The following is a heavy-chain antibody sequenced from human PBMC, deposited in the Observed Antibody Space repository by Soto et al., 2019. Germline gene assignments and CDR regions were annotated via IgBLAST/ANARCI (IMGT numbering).Heavy chain of an antibody. D-gene: IGHD4-17*01. CDR2: ITWNSGSR. V-gene: IGHV3-9*01. J-gene: IGHJ3*02. CDR3: AKSKGHLELLKTTVTTFCGPFHI. CDR1: GFTFDDYA. Sequence: EVQLVESGGGLVQPGRSLRLSCAASGFTFDDYAMHWVRQAPGKGPEWVSGITWNSGSRGYAEAVKGRFTISRDNAKNSLDLQMNSLRTEDTALYYCAKSKGHLELLKTTVTTFCGPFHIWGQGTMVTVSS.